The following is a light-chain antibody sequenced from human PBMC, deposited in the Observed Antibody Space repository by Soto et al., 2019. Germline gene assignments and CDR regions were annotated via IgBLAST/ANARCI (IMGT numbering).Light chain of an antibody. J-gene: IGLJ1*01. Sequence: QSALTQPASVSGSPGQSITISCTGTSSDVGGYNYVSWYQQHPGKAPKVMIYEVSKRPSGVSNRFSGSKSGNTASLTISGLQAEDEDDYYCSSYTSSSARVFGTGTKLTVL. V-gene: IGLV2-14*01. CDR2: EVS. CDR3: SSYTSSSARV. CDR1: SSDVGGYNY.